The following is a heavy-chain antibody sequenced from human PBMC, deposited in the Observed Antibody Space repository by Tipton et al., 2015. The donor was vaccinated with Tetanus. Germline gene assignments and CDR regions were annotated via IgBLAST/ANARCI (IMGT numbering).Heavy chain of an antibody. CDR3: ARGIKPKMSLFYALDW. D-gene: IGHD2-2*01. CDR2: INWDSGSY. V-gene: IGHV3-9*01. CDR1: GFAFGDHA. J-gene: IGHJ4*02. Sequence: SLRLSCAASGFAFGDHAMHWVRQVPGKGLEWVSGINWDSGSYGYVDSVKGRFTISRDNAKNSLYLEMNSLRPEDTATYFCARGIKPKMSLFYALDWWGQGTLVTVSS.